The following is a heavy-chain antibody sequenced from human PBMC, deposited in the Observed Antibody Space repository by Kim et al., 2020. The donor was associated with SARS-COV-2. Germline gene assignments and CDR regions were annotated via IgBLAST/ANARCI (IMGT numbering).Heavy chain of an antibody. Sequence: SQTLSLTCAISGDSVSSDSAAWNWIRQSPSRGLEWLGRTYYRSKWYYDYAVSVKSRITIYPDTSKNQFSLQLNSVTPEDTAVYYCTRDRFGLRGDFDYWGQATLVTVSS. CDR3: TRDRFGLRGDFDY. CDR2: TYYRSKWYY. CDR1: GDSVSSDSAA. J-gene: IGHJ4*02. V-gene: IGHV6-1*01. D-gene: IGHD4-17*01.